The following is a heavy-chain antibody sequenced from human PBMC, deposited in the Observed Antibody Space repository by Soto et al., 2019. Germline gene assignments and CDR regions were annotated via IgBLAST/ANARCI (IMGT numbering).Heavy chain of an antibody. Sequence: EVQLLESGGGLVQPGGSLRLSCAASGFTFSSYAMSWVRQAPGKGLEWVSGISGSGGSTYYADSGKGRFTISRDNSKNTLYLQMNSLRAEDTAVYYCAKGGGGDFWSGYYIPYYWFHPWGQGTLVTVSS. CDR1: GFTFSSYA. CDR3: AKGGGGDFWSGYYIPYYWFHP. CDR2: ISGSGGST. V-gene: IGHV3-23*01. D-gene: IGHD3-3*01. J-gene: IGHJ5*02.